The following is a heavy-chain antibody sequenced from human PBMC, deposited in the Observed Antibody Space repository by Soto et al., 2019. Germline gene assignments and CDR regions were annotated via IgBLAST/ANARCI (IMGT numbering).Heavy chain of an antibody. J-gene: IGHJ5*02. CDR2: MNPGSGNT. CDR3: ARMAASGSLNWFDP. CDR1: GYTFTGYY. D-gene: IGHD3-10*01. V-gene: IGHV1-2*02. Sequence: AYVKFSCNASGYTFTGYYMHWVRQAPGQGLEWMGWMNPGSGNTDYAHKFQGRVTMTRNISISTAYMELSRLGPDDTAIYYCARMAASGSLNWFDPWGQGTLVTVSS.